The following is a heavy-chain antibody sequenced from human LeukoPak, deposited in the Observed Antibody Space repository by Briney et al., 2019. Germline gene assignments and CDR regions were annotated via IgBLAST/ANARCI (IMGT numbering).Heavy chain of an antibody. CDR3: ARERRAAYCSSTSCQNGNWFDP. Sequence: SQTLSLTCTVSGGSISSGDYYWSWIRQPPGKGLEWIGYMYYIGSTYYNPSLKSRVTISVDTSKNQFSLKLSSVTAADTAVYYCARERRAAYCSSTSCQNGNWFDPWGQGTLVTVSS. V-gene: IGHV4-30-4*01. CDR1: GGSISSGDYY. J-gene: IGHJ5*02. D-gene: IGHD2-2*01. CDR2: MYYIGST.